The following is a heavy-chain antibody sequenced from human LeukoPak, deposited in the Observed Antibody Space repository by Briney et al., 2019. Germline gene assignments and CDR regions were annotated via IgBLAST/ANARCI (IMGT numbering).Heavy chain of an antibody. Sequence: SETLSLTCTVSGGSISSHYWSWIRQPPGKGLEWIGYIYYSGSTNYNPSLKSRVTISVDTSKNQFSLKLSSVTAADTAVYYCARELTTYYYDSSGYADAFDIWGQGTMVTVSS. CDR2: IYYSGST. CDR3: ARELTTYYYDSSGYADAFDI. D-gene: IGHD3-22*01. V-gene: IGHV4-59*11. CDR1: GGSISSHY. J-gene: IGHJ3*02.